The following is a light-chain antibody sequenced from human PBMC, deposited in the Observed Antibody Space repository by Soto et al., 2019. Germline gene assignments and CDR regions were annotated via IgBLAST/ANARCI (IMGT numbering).Light chain of an antibody. Sequence: AIQMTQSPSSLSAFVGDRVTITCRASQGIRNDLVWYQQRPGKAPKILIYSASSLQSGFPSRFSGRGSDTDFTLTINSLQPEDFATYYCLKDYRYPYTFGQGTKLEIK. CDR2: SAS. J-gene: IGKJ2*01. CDR3: LKDYRYPYT. V-gene: IGKV1-6*01. CDR1: QGIRND.